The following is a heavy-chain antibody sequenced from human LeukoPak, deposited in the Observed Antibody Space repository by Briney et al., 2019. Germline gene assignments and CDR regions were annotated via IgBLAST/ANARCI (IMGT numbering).Heavy chain of an antibody. J-gene: IGHJ4*02. CDR2: INHSGST. CDR3: ARGQYCSSTSCYTDFDY. D-gene: IGHD2-2*02. CDR1: GGSFSGYY. V-gene: IGHV4-34*01. Sequence: SETLSLTCAVYGGSFSGYYWSWIRQLPGKGLEWIGEINHSGSTNYNPSLKSRVTISVDTSKNQFSLKLSSVTAADTAVYYCARGQYCSSTSCYTDFDYWGQGTLVTVSS.